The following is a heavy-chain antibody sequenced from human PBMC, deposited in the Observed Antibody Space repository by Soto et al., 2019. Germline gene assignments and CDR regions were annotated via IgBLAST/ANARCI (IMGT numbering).Heavy chain of an antibody. CDR1: GFTFSSYW. J-gene: IGHJ4*02. CDR2: IYYSGRT. V-gene: IGHV4-59*01. D-gene: IGHD1-1*01. Sequence: GSLRLSCAASGFTFSSYWMHWIRQAPGKGLEWIGYIYYSGRTNYNPALERRVTISVDTSKNQFSLKMSSVTAADTAVYYCARLATRYYFDYWGQGTLVTGSS. CDR3: ARLATRYYFDY.